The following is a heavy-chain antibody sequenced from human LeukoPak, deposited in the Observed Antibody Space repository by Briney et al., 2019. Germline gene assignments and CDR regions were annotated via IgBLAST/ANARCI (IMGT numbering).Heavy chain of an antibody. CDR1: GFIFSSYG. CDR3: AKDLKQWTTPEDNWFDP. J-gene: IGHJ5*02. D-gene: IGHD6-19*01. V-gene: IGHV3-30*02. Sequence: GGSLRLSCAASGFIFSSYGMHWVRQSPGKGLEWVAFIRYDGSNTYYADSVKGRFTISRDNSKNTLYLQMNSLRAEDTAVYYCAKDLKQWTTPEDNWFDPWGQGTLVTVSS. CDR2: IRYDGSNT.